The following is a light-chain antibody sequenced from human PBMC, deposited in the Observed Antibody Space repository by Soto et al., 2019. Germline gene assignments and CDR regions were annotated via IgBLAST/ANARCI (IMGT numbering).Light chain of an antibody. CDR3: QHLNTYPLT. J-gene: IGKJ4*01. CDR1: QVLSSY. Sequence: DIQFTQSPSFLSASVRDRVTITCRASQVLSSYLAWYQQKPGKAPKLLIYGVSTLQSGVPSRFSGSGSGTEFTLTISSLQPEDFATYYCQHLNTYPLTFGGGTKVEIK. CDR2: GVS. V-gene: IGKV1-9*01.